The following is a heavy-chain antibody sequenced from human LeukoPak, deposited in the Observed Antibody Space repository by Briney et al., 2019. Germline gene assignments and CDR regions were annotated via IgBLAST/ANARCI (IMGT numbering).Heavy chain of an antibody. CDR1: GASLNSCHYY. CDR3: ARDPAPYCSSGNCYGAFDI. J-gene: IGHJ3*02. D-gene: IGHD2-2*01. V-gene: IGHV4-31*03. Sequence: SETLSLTCTVSGASLNSCHYYWSWIRQHPGKGLEWIGYIYFSGTTYYNPSLRSRVTISVDTSKNQFSLKLSSVTAADTAVYYCARDPAPYCSSGNCYGAFDIWGQGTMVTVSS. CDR2: IYFSGTT.